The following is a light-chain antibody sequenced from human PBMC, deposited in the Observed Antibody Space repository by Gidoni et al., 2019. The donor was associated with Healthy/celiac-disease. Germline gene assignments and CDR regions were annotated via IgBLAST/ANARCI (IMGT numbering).Light chain of an antibody. CDR2: DAS. V-gene: IGKV1-5*01. CDR1: QSISSL. Sequence: DIQMTQSPSTLSPSVGDRVTITCRASQSISSLLAWYQQKPGKAPKLLIYDASSLESGVPSRFSGSGSGTEFTLTISSLQPDDFATYYCQQYNSYSHTFGQGTKLEIK. CDR3: QQYNSYSHT. J-gene: IGKJ2*01.